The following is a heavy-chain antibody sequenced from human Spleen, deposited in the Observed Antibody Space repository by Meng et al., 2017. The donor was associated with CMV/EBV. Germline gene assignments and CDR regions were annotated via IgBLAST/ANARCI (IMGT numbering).Heavy chain of an antibody. CDR2: TNPKSGGT. J-gene: IGHJ1*01. D-gene: IGHD2-2*01. CDR1: DCY. CDR3: AKTDCSSSSCFSSAPEYFLH. Sequence: DCYRHWVRQAPGQGLEWMGWTNPKSGGTKYAQRFQGRVTMTMDTSINTAYMELTRLTSDDTSIYYCAKTDCSSSSCFSSAPEYFLHWGQGTLVTVSS. V-gene: IGHV1-2*02.